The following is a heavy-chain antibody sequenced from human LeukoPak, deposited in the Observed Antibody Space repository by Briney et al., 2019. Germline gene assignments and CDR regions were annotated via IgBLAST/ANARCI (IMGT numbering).Heavy chain of an antibody. V-gene: IGHV4-59*01. CDR1: GGSISGYY. D-gene: IGHD3-22*01. CDR3: ARVSYDSSGPPPLTWYFDL. Sequence: PSETLSLTCTVSGGSISGYYWSWIRQPPGKGLEWIGYIYYTGSTDYNPSLKSRVTISVDTSKNQFSLKLSSVTAADTAVCYCARVSYDSSGPPPLTWYFDLWGRGTLVTVSS. CDR2: IYYTGST. J-gene: IGHJ2*01.